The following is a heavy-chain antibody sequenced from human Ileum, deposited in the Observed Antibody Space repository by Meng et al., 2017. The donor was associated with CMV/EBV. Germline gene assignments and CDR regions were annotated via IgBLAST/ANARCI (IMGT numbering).Heavy chain of an antibody. Sequence: GESLKISCAASGFTFSNAWMSWVRQAPGKGLEWGGRIKSKTDGGTTDYAARGKGRFTISRDDSKNTLYLQMNSLKTEDTAVYYCTTVPVGWEPPDYWGQGTLVTVAS. CDR2: IKSKTDGGTT. V-gene: IGHV3-15*01. CDR3: TTVPVGWEPPDY. CDR1: GFTFSNAW. D-gene: IGHD1-26*01. J-gene: IGHJ4*02.